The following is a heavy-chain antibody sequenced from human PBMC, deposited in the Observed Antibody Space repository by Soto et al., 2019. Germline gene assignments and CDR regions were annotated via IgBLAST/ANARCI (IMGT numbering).Heavy chain of an antibody. CDR2: ITPTSTFI. J-gene: IGHJ4*02. V-gene: IGHV3-21*06. Sequence: EVQLVESGGGLVKPGGSLRLSCAASVFTFSSYSFNWVRQAPGKGLEWVSIITPTSTFISYADSVRGRFTISRDNAKNSLYLQMDSLGAGDTAVYYCARARGNDWYEDYWGQGTLVTVSS. CDR1: VFTFSSYS. D-gene: IGHD1-1*01. CDR3: ARARGNDWYEDY.